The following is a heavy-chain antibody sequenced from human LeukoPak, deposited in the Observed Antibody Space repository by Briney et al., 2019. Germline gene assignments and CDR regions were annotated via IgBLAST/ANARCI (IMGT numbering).Heavy chain of an antibody. D-gene: IGHD6-13*01. CDR2: IYYSGST. CDR3: ARDLEYSSS. V-gene: IGHV4-59*12. CDR1: GGSISSYY. J-gene: IGHJ4*02. Sequence: SETLSLSCTVSGGSISSYYWSWIRQPPGKGLGWVGYIYYSGSTNYNPSLKSRVTISVDTSKNQFSLKLSSVNAADTAVYYCARDLEYSSSWGQGTLVTVSS.